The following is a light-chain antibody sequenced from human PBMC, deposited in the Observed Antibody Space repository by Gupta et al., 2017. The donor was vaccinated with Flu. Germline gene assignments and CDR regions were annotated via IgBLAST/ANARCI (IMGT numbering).Light chain of an antibody. J-gene: IGKJ4*01. Sequence: DIQMTQSPYALSASVGDRVTITCQASQDIGTYLNWYQQKPTEAPKLLIYDASNLETGVSSRFSGSGSGTKFTLTINSLQPEDLATYYCQQYDSLHSLTFGGGTKVEIE. CDR2: DAS. V-gene: IGKV1-33*01. CDR1: QDIGTY. CDR3: QQYDSLHSLT.